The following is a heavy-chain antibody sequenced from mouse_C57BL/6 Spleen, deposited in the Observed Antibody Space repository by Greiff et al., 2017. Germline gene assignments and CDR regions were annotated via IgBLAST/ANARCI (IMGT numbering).Heavy chain of an antibody. Sequence: DVMLVESGGGLVKPGGSLKLSCAASGFTFSSYTMSWVRQTPEKRLEWVATISGGGGNTYYPDSVKGRFTISRDNAKNTLYLQMSSLRSEDTALYYCARHYYGSSWFAYWGQGTLVTVSA. CDR1: GFTFSSYT. V-gene: IGHV5-9*01. CDR2: ISGGGGNT. CDR3: ARHYYGSSWFAY. J-gene: IGHJ3*01. D-gene: IGHD1-1*01.